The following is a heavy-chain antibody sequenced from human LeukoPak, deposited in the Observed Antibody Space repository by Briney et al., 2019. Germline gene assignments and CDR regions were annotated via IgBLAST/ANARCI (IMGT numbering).Heavy chain of an antibody. CDR2: IYYSGST. D-gene: IGHD3-10*01. Sequence: SETLSLTCTVSGGSISSSSYYWGWIRQPPGKGLEWIGSIYYSGSTYYNPSLKSRVTISLDKSKDQFSLKLSSVTDADTAVYYCAREGTSGYSLDPWGQGTLVSVSS. V-gene: IGHV4-39*07. CDR1: GGSISSSSYY. CDR3: AREGTSGYSLDP. J-gene: IGHJ5*02.